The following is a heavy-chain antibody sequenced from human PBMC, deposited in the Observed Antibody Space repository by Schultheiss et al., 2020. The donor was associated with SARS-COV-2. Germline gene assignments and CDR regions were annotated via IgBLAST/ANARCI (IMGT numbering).Heavy chain of an antibody. CDR3: ARTYYDFWSGYYIPSGMDV. Sequence: SETLSLTCAVSGGSISSSNWWSWVRQPPGKGLEWIGYIYYSGSTNYNPSLKSRVTMSVDTSKNQFSLKLSSVTAADTAVYYCARTYYDFWSGYYIPSGMDVWGQGTTVTVSS. D-gene: IGHD3-3*01. CDR2: IYYSGST. J-gene: IGHJ6*02. V-gene: IGHV4-4*02. CDR1: GGSISSSNW.